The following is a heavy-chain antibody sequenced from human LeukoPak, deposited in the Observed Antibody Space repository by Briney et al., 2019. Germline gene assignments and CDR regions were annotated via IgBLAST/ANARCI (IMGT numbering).Heavy chain of an antibody. CDR1: GGSFSGYY. Sequence: PSETLSLTCAVYGGSFSGYYWSWIRQPPGKGLEWIGEINHSGSTNYNPSLKSRVTISVDTSKNQFSLKLSSVTAADTAVYYCARGPAAATRYYYYYGMDVWGQGTTVTVS. CDR2: INHSGST. V-gene: IGHV4-34*01. D-gene: IGHD2-15*01. CDR3: ARGPAAATRYYYYYGMDV. J-gene: IGHJ6*02.